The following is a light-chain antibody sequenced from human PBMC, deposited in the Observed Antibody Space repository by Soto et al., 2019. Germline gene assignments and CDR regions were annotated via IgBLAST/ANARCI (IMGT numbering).Light chain of an antibody. J-gene: IGLJ3*02. Sequence: QLVLTQPPSASASLGASVTLTCTLSSGYSNYKVDWYQQRPGKGPRFVMRVGTGGIVGSKGDGIPDRFSVLGSGLNRYLTIKNIQEEDESDYHCGADHGSGSNFVRGVFGGGTKLTV. CDR1: SGYSNYK. CDR3: GADHGSGSNFVRGV. V-gene: IGLV9-49*01. CDR2: VGTGGIVG.